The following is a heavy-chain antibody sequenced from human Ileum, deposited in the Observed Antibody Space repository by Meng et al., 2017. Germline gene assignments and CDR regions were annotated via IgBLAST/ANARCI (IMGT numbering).Heavy chain of an antibody. Sequence: QVHLVQSGPEWRKPGASVKVSFQASGYSFTNYGINWVRQAPGKGLEWMGWTSTYNSNRNYAQSLQGRVTMTTDTSTTTAYMELRSLTFDDTAVYYCARGRHCSSTTCYLSDSWGQGTLVTVSS. D-gene: IGHD2-2*01. J-gene: IGHJ4*02. V-gene: IGHV1-18*01. CDR1: GYSFTNYG. CDR2: TSTYNSNR. CDR3: ARGRHCSSTTCYLSDS.